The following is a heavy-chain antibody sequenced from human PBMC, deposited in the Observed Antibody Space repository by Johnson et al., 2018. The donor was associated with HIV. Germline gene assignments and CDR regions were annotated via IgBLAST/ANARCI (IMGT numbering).Heavy chain of an antibody. CDR2: IKQDGSEK. V-gene: IGHV3-7*03. CDR3: AKDRSMDDAFDV. CDR1: GFTFSSYG. Sequence: EMQLVESGGGVVQPGRSLRLSCASSGFTFSSYGMHWVRQAPGKGLEWVANIKQDGSEKYYVDSVKGRFTISRDNFKNTLYLQMNSLRVEDTALYYCAKDRSMDDAFDVWGQGTMVT. D-gene: IGHD1-26*01. J-gene: IGHJ3*01.